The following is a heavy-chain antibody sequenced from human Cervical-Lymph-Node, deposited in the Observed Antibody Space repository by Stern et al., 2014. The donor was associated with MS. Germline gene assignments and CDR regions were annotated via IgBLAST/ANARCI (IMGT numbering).Heavy chain of an antibody. J-gene: IGHJ4*02. CDR1: GYNFIDHA. Sequence: QVQLVQSGAEVKKPGASMTISCKTSGYNFIDHAIPLVRQAPGQRLEWLGWINGGPGTTKYSQKFQGRVSFTRDKAASAAYMDLSSLSPDDTAVYYCARQPDYSDFLDFWGQGTLVTVSS. CDR2: INGGPGTT. D-gene: IGHD4-11*01. CDR3: ARQPDYSDFLDF. V-gene: IGHV1-3*01.